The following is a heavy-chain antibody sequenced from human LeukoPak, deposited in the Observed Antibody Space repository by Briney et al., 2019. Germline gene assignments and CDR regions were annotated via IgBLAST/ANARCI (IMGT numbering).Heavy chain of an antibody. CDR3: ARGDDNGDYEAID. J-gene: IGHJ4*02. Sequence: GGSLRLSCAASGLTFNRYCMSWVRQAPGKGLEWVANIKDDGNEKYYVDSVKGRFTIPRDNAKNSLFLQMNSLRVEDTAVYYCARGDDNGDYEAIDWGQGTLVTVSS. V-gene: IGHV3-7*03. CDR2: IKDDGNEK. D-gene: IGHD4-17*01. CDR1: GLTFNRYC.